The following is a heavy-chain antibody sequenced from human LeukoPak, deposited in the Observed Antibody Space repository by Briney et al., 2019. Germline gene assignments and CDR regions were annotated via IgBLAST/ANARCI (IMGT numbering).Heavy chain of an antibody. CDR1: GGSFSGYY. J-gene: IGHJ6*03. D-gene: IGHD4-17*01. CDR3: ARGVRRYGDYVGYYYYYMDV. CDR2: INHSGST. Sequence: SETLSRTCAVYGGSFSGYYWSWIRQPPGKGLEWIGEINHSGSTNYNPSLKSRVTISVDTSKNQFSLKLSSVTAADTAVYYCARGVRRYGDYVGYYYYYMDVWGKGTTVTVSS. V-gene: IGHV4-34*01.